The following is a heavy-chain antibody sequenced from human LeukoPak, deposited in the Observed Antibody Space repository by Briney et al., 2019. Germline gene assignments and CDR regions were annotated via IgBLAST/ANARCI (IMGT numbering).Heavy chain of an antibody. Sequence: SETLSLTCAVYGGSFSGYYWSWIRQPPGKGLEWIGEINHSGSTNYNPSLKSRVTISVDTSKNQFSLKLSSVTAADTAVYYCARGRYSYGSGSYSNYYYYGMDVWGQGTTVTVSS. D-gene: IGHD3-10*01. V-gene: IGHV4-34*01. CDR3: ARGRYSYGSGSYSNYYYYGMDV. CDR1: GGSFSGYY. J-gene: IGHJ6*02. CDR2: INHSGST.